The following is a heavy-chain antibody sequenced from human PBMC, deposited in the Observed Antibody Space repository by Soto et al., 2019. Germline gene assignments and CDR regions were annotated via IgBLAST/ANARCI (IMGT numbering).Heavy chain of an antibody. CDR1: GGSISNYY. Sequence: QVQLQESGPELVKPSETLSLTCTVSGGSISNYYWSWIRQPPGKGLEWIGYIHYSGSTNYSPSLKSRVTISVDTSKNQFSLKLSSVTAADTAVYYCARAYCSGDTCSPHNWFDPWGQGTLVTVSS. CDR3: ARAYCSGDTCSPHNWFDP. J-gene: IGHJ5*02. V-gene: IGHV4-59*01. D-gene: IGHD2-15*01. CDR2: IHYSGST.